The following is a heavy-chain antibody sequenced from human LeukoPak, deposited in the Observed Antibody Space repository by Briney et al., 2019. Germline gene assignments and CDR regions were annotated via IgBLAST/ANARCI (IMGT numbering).Heavy chain of an antibody. CDR3: ARIYDSSGYPAFDI. D-gene: IGHD3-22*01. V-gene: IGHV4-59*01. J-gene: IGHJ3*02. CDR2: IHYSGST. CDR1: GGSISSYY. Sequence: SETLSLTCTVSGGSISSYYWSWIRQPPGKGLEWIGYIHYSGSTNYNPSLKSRVTISVDTSKNQFSLKLSSVTAADTAVYYCARIYDSSGYPAFDIWGQGTMVTVSS.